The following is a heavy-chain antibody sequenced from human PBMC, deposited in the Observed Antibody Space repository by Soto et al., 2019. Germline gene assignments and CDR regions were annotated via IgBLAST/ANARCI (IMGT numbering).Heavy chain of an antibody. J-gene: IGHJ4*02. CDR3: ARHFGYGDYNFDY. D-gene: IGHD4-17*01. Sequence: SETLSLTCTVSGGSISSYYWSWIRQPPGKGLEWIGYIYYSGSTNYNPSLKSRVTISVDTSKNQFSLKLSSVTAADTAVYYCARHFGYGDYNFDYWGQGTLVTVSS. V-gene: IGHV4-59*08. CDR2: IYYSGST. CDR1: GGSISSYY.